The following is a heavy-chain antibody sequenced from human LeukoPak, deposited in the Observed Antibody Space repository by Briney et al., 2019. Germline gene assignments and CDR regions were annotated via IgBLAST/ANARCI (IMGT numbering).Heavy chain of an antibody. D-gene: IGHD1-26*01. V-gene: IGHV3-15*01. Sequence: TTGGSLRLSCAASGFTFSSYSMNWVRQAPGMGLEWVGRIKTKTDGGATDYAAPVKGRSTISRDDSKSTLYPQMNSLITEDTAVYYCTTDRLWELRELLYFDYWGQGSLVTVSS. CDR1: GFTFSSYS. CDR2: IKTKTDGGAT. J-gene: IGHJ4*02. CDR3: TTDRLWELRELLYFDY.